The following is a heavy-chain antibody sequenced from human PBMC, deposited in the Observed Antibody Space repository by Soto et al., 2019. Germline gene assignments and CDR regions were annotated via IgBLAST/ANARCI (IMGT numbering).Heavy chain of an antibody. V-gene: IGHV3-7*05. J-gene: IGHJ5*02. CDR3: ARAYGFDP. CDR1: GFSFSIYW. Sequence: GESLKISCAASGFSFSIYWMSWVRQAPGKGLEWVANIKGDGGEKYYVDSVKGRFTISRDNAKNSLSLQMNSLRAEDTAVYYCARAYGFDPWGQGTLVTVSS. CDR2: IKGDGGEK. D-gene: IGHD2-2*01.